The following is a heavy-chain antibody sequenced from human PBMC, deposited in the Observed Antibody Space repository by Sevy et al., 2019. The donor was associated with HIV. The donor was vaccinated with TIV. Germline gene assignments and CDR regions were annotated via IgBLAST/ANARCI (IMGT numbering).Heavy chain of an antibody. J-gene: IGHJ3*02. Sequence: GGSLRLSCAASGFTFSSYGMHWVRQAPGKGLEWVAVIWNDRSNKEYADSVKGRFTISRDNSKNTLYLQMNSLRAEDTAVYYCASLPNNYYDSGGYSGNDAFDIWGPGTMVTVSS. V-gene: IGHV3-33*01. CDR3: ASLPNNYYDSGGYSGNDAFDI. D-gene: IGHD3-22*01. CDR1: GFTFSSYG. CDR2: IWNDRSNK.